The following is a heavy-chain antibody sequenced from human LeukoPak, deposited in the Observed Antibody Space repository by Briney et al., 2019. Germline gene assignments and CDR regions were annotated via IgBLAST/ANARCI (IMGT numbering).Heavy chain of an antibody. CDR3: AAPGYCSGGSCYPNWFDH. CDR2: INPNSGGT. V-gene: IGHV1-2*06. J-gene: IGHJ5*02. D-gene: IGHD2-15*01. Sequence: GASVKVSCKASGYTFTGYYMDWVRQAPGQGVEWMGRINPNSGGTNYARKFQGRVTMTRDTSISTAYMELSRLRSDDTAVYYCAAPGYCSGGSCYPNWFDHWGQGTLVTVSS. CDR1: GYTFTGYY.